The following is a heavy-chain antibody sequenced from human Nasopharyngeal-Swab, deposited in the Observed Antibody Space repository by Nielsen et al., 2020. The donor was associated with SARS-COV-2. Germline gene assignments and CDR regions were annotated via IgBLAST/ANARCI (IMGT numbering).Heavy chain of an antibody. CDR3: ATGGRSAFEI. J-gene: IGHJ3*02. D-gene: IGHD3-16*01. CDR2: IINDETTT. V-gene: IGHV3-74*01. CDR1: GFTLSRYW. Sequence: GESLKISCAASGFTLSRYWMHWVRQVPGKGLVWVSRIINDETTTRYADSVKGRFTISRDNAKNTLYLQMNSLRAEDTAVYFCATGGRSAFEIWGQGTMVTVSS.